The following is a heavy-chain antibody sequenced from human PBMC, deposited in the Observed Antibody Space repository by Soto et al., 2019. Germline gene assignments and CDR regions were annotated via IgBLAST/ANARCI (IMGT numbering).Heavy chain of an antibody. D-gene: IGHD2-15*01. Sequence: PSETLSLTCTVSGGSISSYYWSWIRQPPGKGLEWIGYIYYSGSTNYNPSLKSRVTISVDTSKNQCSLTLSSVTAADTAVYYCARGGGSTFNWFDPWGQGTLVTVSS. J-gene: IGHJ5*02. CDR1: GGSISSYY. V-gene: IGHV4-59*01. CDR3: ARGGGSTFNWFDP. CDR2: IYYSGST.